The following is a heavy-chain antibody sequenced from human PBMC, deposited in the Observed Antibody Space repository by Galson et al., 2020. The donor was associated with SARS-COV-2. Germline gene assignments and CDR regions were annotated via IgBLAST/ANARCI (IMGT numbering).Heavy chain of an antibody. CDR2: LEGSGFRP. CDR3: ATDPFTVPSFDY. CDR1: GLPLSSFP. V-gene: IGHV3-23*01. Sequence: GGSPRLHCAASGLPLSSFPMGRLRQAPGKGPEWVSTLEGSGFRPYYADSVKGRFTISRDNSKNTLYLQLTSLRAEDTAVYYCATDPFTVPSFDYWGHGALVTVSS. D-gene: IGHD4-4*01. J-gene: IGHJ4*03.